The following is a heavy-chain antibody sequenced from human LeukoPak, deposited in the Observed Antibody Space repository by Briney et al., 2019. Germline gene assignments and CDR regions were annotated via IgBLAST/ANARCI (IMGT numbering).Heavy chain of an antibody. CDR3: ARMTTVTVDAFDI. CDR1: GGSISSGDYY. J-gene: IGHJ3*02. CDR2: IYYSGST. Sequence: SQTLSLTCTVSGGSISSGDYYWSWIRQPPGKGLEWFGYIYYSGSTYYNPSLKSRVTISVDTSKNQFSLKLSSVTAADTAVYYCARMTTVTVDAFDIWGQGTMVTVSS. V-gene: IGHV4-30-4*08. D-gene: IGHD4-17*01.